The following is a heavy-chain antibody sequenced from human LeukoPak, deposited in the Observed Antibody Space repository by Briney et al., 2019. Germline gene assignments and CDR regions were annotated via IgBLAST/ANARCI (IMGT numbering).Heavy chain of an antibody. D-gene: IGHD2-2*01. CDR3: TVVPAATADY. V-gene: IGHV1-69*13. CDR2: IIPIFGTA. J-gene: IGHJ4*02. Sequence: SVKVSCKASGGTFSSYAISWVRQAPGQGLEWMGGIIPIFGTANYAQKFQGRVTITADESTSTAYMELSSLRSEDTAVYYCTVVPAATADYWGQGTLVTVSS. CDR1: GGTFSSYA.